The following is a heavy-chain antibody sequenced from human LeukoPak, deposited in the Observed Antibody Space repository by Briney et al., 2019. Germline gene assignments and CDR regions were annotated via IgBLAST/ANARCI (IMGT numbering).Heavy chain of an antibody. CDR1: GGSFSGYY. CDR3: ARGRDGYNSGVGY. D-gene: IGHD5-24*01. V-gene: IGHV4-34*01. Sequence: PSETLSLTCAVHGGSFSGYYWSWIRQPPGKGLEWIGEINHSGSTNYNPSLKSRVTISVDTSKNQFSLKLSSVTAADTAVNYCARGRDGYNSGVGYWGQGTLVTVSS. J-gene: IGHJ4*02. CDR2: INHSGST.